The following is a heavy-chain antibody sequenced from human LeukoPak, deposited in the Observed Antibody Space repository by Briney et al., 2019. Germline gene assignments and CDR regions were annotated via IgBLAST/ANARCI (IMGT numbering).Heavy chain of an antibody. CDR1: GFTFSSYW. J-gene: IGHJ4*02. D-gene: IGHD3-3*01. V-gene: IGHV3-7*03. CDR2: IKQDGSEK. CDR3: ARDFLDYDFWRGYWYY. Sequence: GGSLRLSYAASGFTFSSYWMSWVRQAPGKGLEWVANIKQDGSEKYYVDSVKGRFTVSRDNAKNSLYLQMNSLRAEDTAVYYCARDFLDYDFWRGYWYYWGQGTLVTVSS.